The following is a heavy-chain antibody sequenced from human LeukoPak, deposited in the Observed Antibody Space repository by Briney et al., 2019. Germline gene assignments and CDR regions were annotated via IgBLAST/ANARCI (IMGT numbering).Heavy chain of an antibody. V-gene: IGHV4-34*01. J-gene: IGHJ6*03. CDR1: GGSFSGTS. CDR2: FIIMEST. CDR3: PRRGSTRYYYYMDV. Sequence: SETLSPTGPVLGGSFSGTSGGGFARPPGKGLNGMGKFIIMESTNYNPSPKSGVTISVATSKNQLSLKLSSVPAADTAVYYCPRRGSTRYYYYMDVWGKGTTVTVSS.